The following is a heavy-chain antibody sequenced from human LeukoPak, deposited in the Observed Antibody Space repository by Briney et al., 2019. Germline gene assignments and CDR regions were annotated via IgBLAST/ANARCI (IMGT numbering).Heavy chain of an antibody. V-gene: IGHV4-39*01. Sequence: SETLSLTCTVSGASISSGTYYWGWIRHPPGKGLEWIGSMFYSGNNHYNPSLKSRVTISADTSKNQFSLDLSSVTAADTAVYYCARRPSYDFWTGYYRGYFDSWGQGTLVTVSS. CDR3: ARRPSYDFWTGYYRGYFDS. CDR1: GASISSGTYY. D-gene: IGHD3-3*01. CDR2: MFYSGNN. J-gene: IGHJ4*02.